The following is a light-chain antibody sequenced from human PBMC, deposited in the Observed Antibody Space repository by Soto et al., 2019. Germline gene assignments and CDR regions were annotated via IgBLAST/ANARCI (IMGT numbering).Light chain of an antibody. CDR3: QQYNSFPGT. CDR2: KAS. Sequence: DIQMTQSPSTLSGSVGDRVTITCRASQTISSWLAWYQQKPGKAPKLLIYKASTLKSGVPSRFSGSGYGTEFTLTISSLQPHDFATYYCQQYNSFPGTFGLGTKVEIK. V-gene: IGKV1-5*03. J-gene: IGKJ1*01. CDR1: QTISSW.